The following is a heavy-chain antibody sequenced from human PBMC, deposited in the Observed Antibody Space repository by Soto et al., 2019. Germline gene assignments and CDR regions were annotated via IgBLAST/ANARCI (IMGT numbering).Heavy chain of an antibody. CDR3: AREEGSSVAGTLVYFQH. V-gene: IGHV1-69*04. D-gene: IGHD6-19*01. J-gene: IGHJ1*01. Sequence: GASVKVSCKASGGTFSSYTISWVRQAPGQGLEWMGRIIPILGIANYAQKFQGRVTITADKSTSTAYMELSSLRSEDTAVYYCAREEGSSVAGTLVYFQHWGQGTLVNVSS. CDR2: IIPILGIA. CDR1: GGTFSSYT.